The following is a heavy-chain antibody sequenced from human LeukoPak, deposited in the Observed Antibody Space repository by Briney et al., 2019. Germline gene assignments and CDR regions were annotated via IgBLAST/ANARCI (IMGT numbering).Heavy chain of an antibody. CDR3: AKDPTYYYDSSGYYYPYYFDY. Sequence: PGGSLRLSCAASGFTFSSYWMHWVRQAPGKGLVWVSRINSDGSSTTYADSVKGRFTITRDNAKNTLFLQMNSLRAEDTAVYYCAKDPTYYYDSSGYYYPYYFDYWGQGTLVTVSS. D-gene: IGHD3-22*01. V-gene: IGHV3-74*01. CDR1: GFTFSSYW. J-gene: IGHJ4*02. CDR2: INSDGSST.